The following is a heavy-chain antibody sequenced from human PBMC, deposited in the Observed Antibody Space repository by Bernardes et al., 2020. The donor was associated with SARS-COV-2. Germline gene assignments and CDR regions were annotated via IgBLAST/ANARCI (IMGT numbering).Heavy chain of an antibody. V-gene: IGHV3-7*01. CDR1: GFTFSHYW. J-gene: IGHJ4*02. Sequence: GGSLRLSCAASGFTFSHYWMTWVRKAPGKGLEWVANIKQDGSEKYYVDSVKGRFTISRDNAKNSLYLQMNSLRAEDTAVYYCARHGPYYYDSSGYSPLAYYFDYWGQGTLVTVSS. CDR2: IKQDGSEK. D-gene: IGHD3-22*01. CDR3: ARHGPYYYDSSGYSPLAYYFDY.